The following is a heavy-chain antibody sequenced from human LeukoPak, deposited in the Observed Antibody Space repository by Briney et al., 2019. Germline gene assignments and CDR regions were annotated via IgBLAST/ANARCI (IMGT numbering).Heavy chain of an antibody. CDR3: ASRVTTVNYFDY. CDR2: INHSGST. J-gene: IGHJ4*02. Sequence: SETLSLTCAVYGGSFSGYYWSWIRQPPGKGLEWIGEINHSGSTNYNPSLKSRVTISVDTSKNQFSLKLSSVTAADTAVYYCASRVTTVNYFDYWGQGTLVTVSS. CDR1: GGSFSGYY. D-gene: IGHD4-17*01. V-gene: IGHV4-34*01.